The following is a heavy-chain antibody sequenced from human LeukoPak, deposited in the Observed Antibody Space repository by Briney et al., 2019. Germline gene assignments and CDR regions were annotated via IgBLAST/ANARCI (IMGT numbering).Heavy chain of an antibody. J-gene: IGHJ5*02. CDR3: AKDLYSSSWYGKVGFDP. Sequence: PGGSLRLSCAASGFTFSSYAMSWVRQAPGKGLEWVSAISGSGGSTYYADSVKGRFTISRDNSKNTLYLQVNSLRAEDTAVYYCAKDLYSSSWYGKVGFDPWGQGTLVTVSS. CDR2: ISGSGGST. V-gene: IGHV3-23*01. CDR1: GFTFSSYA. D-gene: IGHD6-13*01.